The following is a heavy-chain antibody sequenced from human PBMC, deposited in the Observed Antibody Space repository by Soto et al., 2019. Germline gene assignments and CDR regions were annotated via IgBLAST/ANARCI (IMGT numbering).Heavy chain of an antibody. CDR2: IHPRGVNI. CDR3: ASFESWHDLVWCFDS. V-gene: IGHV1-46*03. J-gene: IGHJ5*01. Sequence: ASVKVSCKAIGYSFTSHYMHWVRQAPGQGLEWMGTIHPRGVNIGYAQKFKGRLTMTSDTSTSTVYMELNSLTSEDTAVYYCASFESWHDLVWCFDSWGPGTLVTLSS. CDR1: GYSFTSHY. D-gene: IGHD1-1*01.